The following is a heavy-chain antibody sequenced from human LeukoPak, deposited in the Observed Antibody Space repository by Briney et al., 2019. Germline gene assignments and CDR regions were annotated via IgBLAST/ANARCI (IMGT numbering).Heavy chain of an antibody. J-gene: IGHJ4*02. CDR2: VSTYNGYT. Sequence: ASVKVSCKASGYTFTDYYMHWVRQAPGQGPEWMGWVSTYNGYTNYAQKLQGRVTMTTDSSTTTAFMQLRNLRSDDTAVYYCARNREGWSDFWGQGTLVTVSS. CDR1: GYTFTDYY. D-gene: IGHD6-19*01. V-gene: IGHV1-18*04. CDR3: ARNREGWSDF.